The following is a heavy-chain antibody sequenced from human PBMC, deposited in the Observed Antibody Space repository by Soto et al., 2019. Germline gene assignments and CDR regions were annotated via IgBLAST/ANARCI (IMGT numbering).Heavy chain of an antibody. CDR3: AREGGPYDYIWGSSPHAFDL. J-gene: IGHJ3*01. D-gene: IGHD3-16*01. CDR2: IWYDGSNK. Sequence: QVQLVESGGGVVQPGRSLRLSCAASGFTFSSYGMHWVRQAPGKGLEWGAVIWYDGSNKYYADSVKGRFTISRDNSKNTLYLQMNSLRAEDTAVYYCAREGGPYDYIWGSSPHAFDLWGQGTMVTVSS. CDR1: GFTFSSYG. V-gene: IGHV3-33*01.